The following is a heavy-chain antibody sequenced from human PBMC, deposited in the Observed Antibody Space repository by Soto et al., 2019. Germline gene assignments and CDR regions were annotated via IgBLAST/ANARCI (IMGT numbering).Heavy chain of an antibody. CDR1: GYTFTGYY. CDR2: INPNSGGT. Sequence: ASVKVSCKASGYTFTGYYMHWVRQAPGQGLEWMGWINPNSGGTNYAQKFQGWVTMTRDTSISTAYMELSRLRSDDTAVYYCARASGIAAAGTIDYWGHGTLVTVSS. V-gene: IGHV1-2*04. CDR3: ARASGIAAAGTIDY. D-gene: IGHD6-13*01. J-gene: IGHJ4*01.